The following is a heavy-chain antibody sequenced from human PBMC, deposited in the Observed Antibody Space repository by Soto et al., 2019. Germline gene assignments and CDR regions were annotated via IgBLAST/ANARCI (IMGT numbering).Heavy chain of an antibody. CDR3: ARDPRNTAMVD. J-gene: IGHJ4*02. Sequence: ASVKVSCKASGYTFRSYGISWVRQAPGQGLEWMGWISADNGNTNYAQKFQGRVTMTTDTSTSTAYMELRSLRSDDTAVYYCARDPRNTAMVDWGQGSLVTVYS. V-gene: IGHV1-18*04. D-gene: IGHD5-18*01. CDR1: GYTFRSYG. CDR2: ISADNGNT.